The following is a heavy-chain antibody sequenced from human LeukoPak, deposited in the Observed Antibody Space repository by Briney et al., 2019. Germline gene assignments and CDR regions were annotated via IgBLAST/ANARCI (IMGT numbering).Heavy chain of an antibody. V-gene: IGHV3-7*01. D-gene: IGHD3-22*01. CDR1: EFTFSSYW. CDR2: IKQDGSEK. Sequence: PGGSLRLSCAASEFTFSSYWMSWVRQAPGKGLEWVASIKQDGSEKYYVDSVKGRVTISRDNAKNSLYLQMNSLRAEDTAVYYCASARNGYYYDSSGPDYWGQGTLVTVSS. J-gene: IGHJ4*02. CDR3: ASARNGYYYDSSGPDY.